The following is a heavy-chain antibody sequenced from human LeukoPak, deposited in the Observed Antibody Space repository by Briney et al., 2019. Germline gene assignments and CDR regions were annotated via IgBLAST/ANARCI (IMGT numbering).Heavy chain of an antibody. CDR1: GVSVSSYY. V-gene: IGHV4-59*02. D-gene: IGHD2-2*01. J-gene: IGHJ1*01. CDR3: AREVDCSSTSCSEQH. CDR2: IYHSGST. Sequence: KPSETLSLTCTVSGVSVSSYYWSWIRQPPGKGLEWIGYIYHSGSTYYNPSLKSRVTISVDRSKNQFSLKLSSVTAADTAVYYCAREVDCSSTSCSEQHWGQGILVTVSS.